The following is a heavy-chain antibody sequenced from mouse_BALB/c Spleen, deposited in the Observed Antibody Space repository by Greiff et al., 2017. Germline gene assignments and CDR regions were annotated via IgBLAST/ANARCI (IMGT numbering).Heavy chain of an antibody. Sequence: DVQLQESGAELVKPGASVKLSCTASGFNIKDTYMHWVKQRPEQGLEWIGRIDPANGNTKYDPKFQGKATITADTSSNTAYLQLSSLTSEDTAVYYCASPRLRGAMDYWGQGTSVTVSS. J-gene: IGHJ4*01. CDR3: ASPRLRGAMDY. V-gene: IGHV14-3*02. CDR2: IDPANGNT. CDR1: GFNIKDTY. D-gene: IGHD1-2*01.